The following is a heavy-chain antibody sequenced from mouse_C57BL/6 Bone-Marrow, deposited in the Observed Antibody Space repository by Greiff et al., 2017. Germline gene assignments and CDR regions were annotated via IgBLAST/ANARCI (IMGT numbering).Heavy chain of an antibody. CDR1: GYTFTSYW. Sequence: QVQLQQPGAELVKPGASVKLSCKASGYTFTSYWMHWVKQRPGRGLEWIGRIDPNSGGTKYNEKFKSKATMTVDKPSSTAYLQRNSLTSEDSAVFYYARRDYFDYWGQGTTLTVSA. J-gene: IGHJ2*01. CDR2: IDPNSGGT. V-gene: IGHV1-72*01. CDR3: ARRDYFDY.